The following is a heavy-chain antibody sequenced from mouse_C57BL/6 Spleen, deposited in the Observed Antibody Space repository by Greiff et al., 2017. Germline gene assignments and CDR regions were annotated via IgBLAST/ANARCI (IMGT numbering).Heavy chain of an antibody. Sequence: QVQLQQSGPGLVAPSQSLYITCTVSGFPLTSYAISWVRQPPGKGLEWLGVIWTGGGTNYNSAIKPRLSISKDNSKRQVFLKMNSLQTDDTARYYCARGQPNDYWGQGTTLTVSS. J-gene: IGHJ2*01. V-gene: IGHV2-9-1*01. CDR2: IWTGGGT. CDR3: ARGQPNDY. CDR1: GFPLTSYA. D-gene: IGHD3-3*01.